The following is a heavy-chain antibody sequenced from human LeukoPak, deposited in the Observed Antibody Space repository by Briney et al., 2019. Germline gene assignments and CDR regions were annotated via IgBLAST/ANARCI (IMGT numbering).Heavy chain of an antibody. CDR3: ARGLIDYYGSGSYFDY. J-gene: IGHJ4*01. CDR2: IYHSGST. Sequence: SETLSLTCAVSGGSISSGGYPWSWIRQPPGKGLEWIGYIYHSGSTYYNPSLKSRVTISVDRSKNQFSLKLSSVTAADTAVYYCARGLIDYYGSGSYFDYWGQGTLVTVSS. V-gene: IGHV4-30-2*01. CDR1: GGSISSGGYP. D-gene: IGHD3-10*01.